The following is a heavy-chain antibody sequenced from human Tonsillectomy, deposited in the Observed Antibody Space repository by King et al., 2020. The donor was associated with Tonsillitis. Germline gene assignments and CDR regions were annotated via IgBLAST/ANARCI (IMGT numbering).Heavy chain of an antibody. CDR2: ISISSSYI. D-gene: IGHD2-15*01. V-gene: IGHV3-21*01. CDR1: GFTFISYS. Sequence: VQLVESGGGLVKPGGSLRLSCAASGFTFISYSIDWVRQAPGKGLEWVSSISISSSYIYYADSVKGRFTIPKNNAKNSLYMQMNSLRAEDTAVYYCARALATPRGFILGFCSGGSCQHYYWGQGTLVTVSS. CDR3: ARALATPRGFILGFCSGGSCQHYY. J-gene: IGHJ4*02.